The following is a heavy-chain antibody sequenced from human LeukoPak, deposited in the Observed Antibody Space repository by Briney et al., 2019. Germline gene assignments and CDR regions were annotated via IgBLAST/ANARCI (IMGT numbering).Heavy chain of an antibody. Sequence: SETLSLTCTVSGGSVSSGGYYWSWIRQHPGKGLEWIGYIYYSGSTYYNPSLKSRVTISVDTSKNQFSLKLSSVTAADTAVYYCARDRRRHGMDVWGKGTTVTVSS. CDR3: ARDRRRHGMDV. CDR1: GGSVSSGGYY. V-gene: IGHV4-31*03. J-gene: IGHJ6*04. CDR2: IYYSGST.